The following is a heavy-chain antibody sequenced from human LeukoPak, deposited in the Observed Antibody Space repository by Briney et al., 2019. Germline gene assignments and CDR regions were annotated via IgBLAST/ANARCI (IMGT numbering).Heavy chain of an antibody. J-gene: IGHJ5*02. CDR1: GITFGSNC. CDR2: INSDGGGA. V-gene: IGHV3-74*01. Sequence: GGSLRLSCAASGITFGSNCMHWVRQGPGKGLVWISRINSDGGGAIYADSVKGRFSVSRDNAKNTLYLQMNSLRAEDTAVYYCARDVPHNWFDTWGQGTLVTVSS. CDR3: ARDVPHNWFDT.